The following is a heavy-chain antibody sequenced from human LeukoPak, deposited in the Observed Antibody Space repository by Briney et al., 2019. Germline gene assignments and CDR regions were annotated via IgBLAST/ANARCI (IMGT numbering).Heavy chain of an antibody. J-gene: IGHJ4*02. D-gene: IGHD2-21*02. CDR1: RFTFSSYA. Sequence: GGSLRLSCAASRFTFSSYAMNGVRQAPGKGLEWVSAISGSGGSTYYTDPVKGRFTISRDNSKNTLYLQMNSLRAEDTAVYYCAKVGTAYYFDYWGQGTLVTVSS. CDR3: AKVGTAYYFDY. CDR2: ISGSGGST. V-gene: IGHV3-23*01.